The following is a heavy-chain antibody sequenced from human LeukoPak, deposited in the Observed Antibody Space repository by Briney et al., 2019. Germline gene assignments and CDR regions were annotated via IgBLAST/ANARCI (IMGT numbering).Heavy chain of an antibody. V-gene: IGHV3-23*01. D-gene: IGHD5-12*01. CDR2: ISGGGDYI. CDR1: GFTFSSNA. Sequence: GGSLRLSCAASGFTFSSNAMNWVRQAPGKGLEWVSGISGGGDYIYYAASVKGRFTISRDSSRNTVYLQMNSLSAEDTSVYYCAKDGNRGYGYYFDYWGQGTLVTVSS. J-gene: IGHJ4*02. CDR3: AKDGNRGYGYYFDY.